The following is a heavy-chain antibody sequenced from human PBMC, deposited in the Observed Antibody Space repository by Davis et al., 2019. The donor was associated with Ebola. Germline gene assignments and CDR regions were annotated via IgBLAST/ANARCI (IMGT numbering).Heavy chain of an antibody. Sequence: GESLKISCAASGFTFSSYWMHWVRQAPGKGLVWVSRINSDGSSTSYADSVKGRFTISRDNAKNTLYLQMNSLRAEDTAVYYCARDLIAVAGNVANYYYYYGMDVWGQGTTVTVSS. CDR1: GFTFSSYW. CDR3: ARDLIAVAGNVANYYYYYGMDV. D-gene: IGHD6-19*01. V-gene: IGHV3-74*01. J-gene: IGHJ6*02. CDR2: INSDGSST.